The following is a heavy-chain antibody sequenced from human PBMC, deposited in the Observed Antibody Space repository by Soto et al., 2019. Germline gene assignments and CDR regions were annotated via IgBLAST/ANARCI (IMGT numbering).Heavy chain of an antibody. CDR2: IYWDDDK. CDR3: AHRGQVVITDPAFDY. D-gene: IGHD3-22*01. CDR1: GFSLSTSGVG. J-gene: IGHJ4*02. Sequence: QITLKESGPTLVKPTQTLTLTCTSSGFSLSTSGVGVGWIRQPPGKALEWLALIYWDDDKRYSPSLKSRLTIPKDTSKNQVVLTMPNMDPVDTATYYCAHRGQVVITDPAFDYWGQGTLVTVSS. V-gene: IGHV2-5*02.